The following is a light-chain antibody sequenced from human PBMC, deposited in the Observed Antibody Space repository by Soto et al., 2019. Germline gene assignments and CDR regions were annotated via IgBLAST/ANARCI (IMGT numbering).Light chain of an antibody. CDR2: ATS. J-gene: IGKJ5*01. CDR3: QQYSSSPVT. CDR1: QSVSSSY. V-gene: IGKV3-20*01. Sequence: IVLTQSPGTLSLSPGERATLSCRASQSVSSSYLAWYQQKPGQAPRLLMFATSTRATGIPDSFSGSGSGTDFSLTISRLEPEDFAVYYCQQYSSSPVTFGQGTRLEIK.